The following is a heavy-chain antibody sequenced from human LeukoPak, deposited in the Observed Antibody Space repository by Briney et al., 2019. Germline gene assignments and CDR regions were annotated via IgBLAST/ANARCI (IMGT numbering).Heavy chain of an antibody. CDR1: GFTFSDYS. CDR3: ARERGAGYGSGNYPSDY. CDR2: ISYSSSYI. Sequence: PGGSLRLSCVASGFTFSDYSMSWVRQAPGKGLEWVASISYSSSYIYYADSVKGRLTISRDNAKNSLYLQMSGLRAEDTAVYYCARERGAGYGSGNYPSDYWGQGTLVTVSS. J-gene: IGHJ4*02. V-gene: IGHV3-21*01. D-gene: IGHD3-10*01.